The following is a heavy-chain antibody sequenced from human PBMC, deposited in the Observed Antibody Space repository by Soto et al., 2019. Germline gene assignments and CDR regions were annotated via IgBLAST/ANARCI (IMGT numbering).Heavy chain of an antibody. Sequence: EVQLVESGGGLVKPGGXLXLSCAASGFTFTRYSMNWXRQAPGKGLEWVSSISSTTNYIYYGDSMKGRFTISRDNAKNSLYLEMNSLRAEDTAVYYCARESEDLTSNFDYWGQGTLVTVSS. V-gene: IGHV3-21*06. J-gene: IGHJ4*02. CDR3: ARESEDLTSNFDY. CDR1: GFTFTRYS. CDR2: ISSTTNYI.